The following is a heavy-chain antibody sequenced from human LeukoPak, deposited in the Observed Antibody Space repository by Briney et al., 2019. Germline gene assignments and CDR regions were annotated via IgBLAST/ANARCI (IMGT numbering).Heavy chain of an antibody. V-gene: IGHV1-3*01. D-gene: IGHD3-9*01. CDR3: ARESYDILTGYSDYYGIDV. J-gene: IGHJ6*04. CDR2: INGGNGNT. CDR1: GYTFTTYA. Sequence: GASVKVSCKASGYTFTTYAMHWVRQAPGQRLEGMGWINGGNGNTKYSQKFQGRVTITRETSASTAYMELRSLRSEDTAVYYCARESYDILTGYSDYYGIDVWGKGTTVTVSS.